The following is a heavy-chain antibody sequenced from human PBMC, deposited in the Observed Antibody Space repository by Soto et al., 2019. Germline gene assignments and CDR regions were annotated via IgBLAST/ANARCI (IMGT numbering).Heavy chain of an antibody. V-gene: IGHV4-61*08. D-gene: IGHD2-21*01. CDR3: ARGRNSRTEYCGTDSCAWFDP. CDR2: IYYSGIT. J-gene: IGHJ5*02. CDR1: GGSISSGGYD. Sequence: PSETLSLTCTVSGGSISSGGYDWSWIRQHPGKGLEWIGYIYYSGITTYNPSLKSRVTISIDTSKNQFSLNLNSVTAADTAVYYCARGRNSRTEYCGTDSCAWFDPWGQGTLVTVSS.